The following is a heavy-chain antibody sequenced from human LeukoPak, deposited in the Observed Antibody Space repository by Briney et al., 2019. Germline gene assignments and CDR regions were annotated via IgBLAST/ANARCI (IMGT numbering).Heavy chain of an antibody. CDR1: GFTFSSYW. CDR3: ARGRYCSSTSCYIRDYYFDY. J-gene: IGHJ4*02. Sequence: GGSLRLSCAASGFTFSSYWMSWVRQAPGKGLEWVANIKQDGSEKYYVDSVKGRFTISRDNAKNSLYLQMNSLGAEDTAVYYCARGRYCSSTSCYIRDYYFDYWGQGTLVTVSS. V-gene: IGHV3-7*01. D-gene: IGHD2-2*02. CDR2: IKQDGSEK.